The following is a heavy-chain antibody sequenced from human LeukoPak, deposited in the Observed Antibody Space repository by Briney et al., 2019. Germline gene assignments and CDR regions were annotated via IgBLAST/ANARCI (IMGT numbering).Heavy chain of an antibody. J-gene: IGHJ4*02. CDR1: GFTFSSYA. D-gene: IGHD4-23*01. V-gene: IGHV3-30*04. CDR2: ISYDGSNK. CDR3: VRDYGGSSPFDY. Sequence: GGSLRLSCAASGFTFSSYAMHWVRQAPGKGLEWVAAISYDGSNKYYADSVKGRFTISRDNAKNSLYLQMNSLRAEDTAVYYCVRDYGGSSPFDYWGQGTLVTVSS.